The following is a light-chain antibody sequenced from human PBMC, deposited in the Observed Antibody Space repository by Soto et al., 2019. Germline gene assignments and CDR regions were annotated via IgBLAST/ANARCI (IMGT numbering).Light chain of an antibody. Sequence: EIVLTQSPGTLSLSPGERATLSCRASQSVSSSYLAWFQHKPDQAPRLLIYGASSRATGIPDRFSGSGSGTDFTLTISRLEPEDFAVYYCQQYGSSPRTFGPGTKVDIK. CDR3: QQYGSSPRT. J-gene: IGKJ3*01. V-gene: IGKV3-20*01. CDR1: QSVSSSY. CDR2: GAS.